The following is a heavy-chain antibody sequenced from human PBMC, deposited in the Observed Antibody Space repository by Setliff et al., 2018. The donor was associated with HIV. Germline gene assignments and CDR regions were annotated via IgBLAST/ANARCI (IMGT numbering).Heavy chain of an antibody. Sequence: TLSLTCTVSGGSISNDYWHWIRQSPGRGLEWIGYIYYTGSTNYNPSLKSRVAMSVDSSNHQLSLKLTSVTPADTAIYYCAREDGSNSHDTFEIWGQGILVTVSS. CDR3: AREDGSNSHDTFEI. CDR2: IYYTGST. CDR1: GGSISNDY. J-gene: IGHJ3*02. D-gene: IGHD1-1*01. V-gene: IGHV4-59*01.